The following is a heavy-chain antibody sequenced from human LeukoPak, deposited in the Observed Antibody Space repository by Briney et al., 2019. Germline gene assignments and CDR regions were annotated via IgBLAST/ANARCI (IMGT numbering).Heavy chain of an antibody. D-gene: IGHD6-13*01. CDR2: MNPNSGNT. Sequence: ASVKVYCKASGYTFTSYDINWVRQATGQGLEWMGWMNPNSGNTGYAQKFQGRVTMTRNTSISTAYMELSSLRSEDTAVYYRARKRRVAAAGISDYWGQGTLVTVSS. J-gene: IGHJ4*02. CDR1: GYTFTSYD. CDR3: ARKRRVAAAGISDY. V-gene: IGHV1-8*01.